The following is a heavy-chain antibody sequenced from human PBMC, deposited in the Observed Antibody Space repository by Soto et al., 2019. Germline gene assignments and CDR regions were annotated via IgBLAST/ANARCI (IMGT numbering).Heavy chain of an antibody. V-gene: IGHV1-46*01. Sequence: ASVKVSCKASGYTFTSYYMHWVRQAPGQGLEWMGIINPSGGSTSYAQKFQGRVTMTRDTSTSTVYMELSSLRSEDTAVYYCARKRVEMAAADAFDIWGQGTMGTGSS. D-gene: IGHD6-19*01. CDR1: GYTFTSYY. CDR3: ARKRVEMAAADAFDI. CDR2: INPSGGST. J-gene: IGHJ3*02.